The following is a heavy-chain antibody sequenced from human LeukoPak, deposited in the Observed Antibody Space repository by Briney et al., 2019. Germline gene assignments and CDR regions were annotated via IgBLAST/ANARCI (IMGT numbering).Heavy chain of an antibody. CDR1: GFTFSSYG. Sequence: WGSLRLSCAASGFTFSSYGMHWVRQVPGKGLEWVAFIRYDGSNKYYADSVKGRFTISRDNSKNTLYLQMNSLRAEDTAVYYCAKGGGYDILTGYSTYFDYWGQGTLVTVSS. CDR3: AKGGGYDILTGYSTYFDY. CDR2: IRYDGSNK. J-gene: IGHJ4*02. D-gene: IGHD3-9*01. V-gene: IGHV3-30*02.